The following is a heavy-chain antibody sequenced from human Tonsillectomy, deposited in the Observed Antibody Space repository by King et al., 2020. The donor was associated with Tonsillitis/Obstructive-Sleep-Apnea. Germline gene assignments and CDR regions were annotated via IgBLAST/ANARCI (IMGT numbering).Heavy chain of an antibody. V-gene: IGHV3-23*04. Sequence: VQLVESGGGLVQPGGSLRLSCAASGFTFSSYAMSWVRQAPGKGLEWVSGIGGSGGSTYYADSVKGRFTISRDNSKNTLYLQMNSLRAEDTAVYYCAKGGACSSTNCYSSSIDYWGQGTLVAVSS. CDR3: AKGGACSSTNCYSSSIDY. J-gene: IGHJ4*02. CDR1: GFTFSSYA. D-gene: IGHD2-2*01. CDR2: IGGSGGST.